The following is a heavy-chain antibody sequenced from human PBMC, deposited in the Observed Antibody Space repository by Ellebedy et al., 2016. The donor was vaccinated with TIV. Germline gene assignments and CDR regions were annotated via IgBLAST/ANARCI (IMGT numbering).Heavy chain of an antibody. CDR2: VHHRGGT. CDR1: VPSISGYH. Sequence: GSLRLXXEIDVPSISGYHWAWVRQPPGKGLEWIGDVHHRGGTRYISSLKGRVTISLDTSRKEFSLNITSVTAADTALYFCAKGSMVRGLAGWGQGTLVTVSS. D-gene: IGHD3-10*01. J-gene: IGHJ4*02. CDR3: AKGSMVRGLAG. V-gene: IGHV4-34*01.